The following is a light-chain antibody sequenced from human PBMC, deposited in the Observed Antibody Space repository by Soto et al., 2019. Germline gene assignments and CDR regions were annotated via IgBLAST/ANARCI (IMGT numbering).Light chain of an antibody. CDR2: GES. CDR3: QQYNNWPPWT. Sequence: EIVMTQSPATLSVSPGERATLSCRASQSISSNLAWYQQKPGQAPRLLIYGESTRATGIPARFSGSGSGTEFTLTISSLQSEDFAVYYCQQYNNWPPWTFGQGTKLEIK. V-gene: IGKV3D-15*01. CDR1: QSISSN. J-gene: IGKJ1*01.